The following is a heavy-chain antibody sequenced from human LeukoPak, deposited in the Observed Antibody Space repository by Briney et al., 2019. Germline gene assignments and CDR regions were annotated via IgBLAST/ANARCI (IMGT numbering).Heavy chain of an antibody. V-gene: IGHV4-34*01. D-gene: IGHD2-15*01. CDR3: ARHGLGRGPQGWGFDP. Sequence: KPSETLSLTCAVYGGSFSGYYWSWIRQPPGKGLEWIGEINHSGSTNYNPSLKSRVTISVDTSKNQFSLKLSSVTAADTAVYYCARHGLGRGPQGWGFDPWGQGTLVIVSS. CDR1: GGSFSGYY. CDR2: INHSGST. J-gene: IGHJ5*02.